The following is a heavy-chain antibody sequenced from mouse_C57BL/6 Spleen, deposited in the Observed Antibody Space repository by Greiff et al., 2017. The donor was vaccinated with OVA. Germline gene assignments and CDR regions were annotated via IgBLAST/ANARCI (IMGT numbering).Heavy chain of an antibody. J-gene: IGHJ4*01. D-gene: IGHD2-4*01. CDR1: GFTFSDYG. CDR3: AREGEGLYDYDNYYAMDY. CDR2: ISSGSSII. V-gene: IGHV5-17*01. Sequence: EVMLVESGGGLVKPGGSLKLSCAASGFTFSDYGMHWVRQAPEKGLEWVAYISSGSSIIYYADTVKGRFPISSDNAKNTLFLQMTSLRSEDTAMYYCAREGEGLYDYDNYYAMDYWGKGTSVTVSS.